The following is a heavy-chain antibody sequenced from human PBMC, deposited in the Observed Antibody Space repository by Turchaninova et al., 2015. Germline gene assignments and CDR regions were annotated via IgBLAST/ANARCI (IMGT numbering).Heavy chain of an antibody. Sequence: QVQLVQSGAEVKKPGSSVKVSCKASGGTFSSYAISWVRQAPGPGLEWMGGIIRVVGEDTCGRKIQGEVRISEDESTGTADMELRSLRSEETALYYCARDRWCGGGQGGVWGQGTTVTVSS. J-gene: IGHJ6*02. CDR1: GGTFSSYA. D-gene: IGHD3-10*01. V-gene: IGHV1-69*01. CDR3: ARDRWCGGGQGGV. CDR2: IIRVVGED.